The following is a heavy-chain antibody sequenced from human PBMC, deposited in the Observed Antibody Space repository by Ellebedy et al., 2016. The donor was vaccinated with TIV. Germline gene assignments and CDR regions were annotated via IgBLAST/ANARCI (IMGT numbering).Heavy chain of an antibody. CDR2: TSPDGNMK. V-gene: IGHV3-7*03. CDR1: GFTFTSYW. D-gene: IGHD1-26*01. Sequence: GGSLRLXCAASGFTFTSYWMNWVRQAPGKGLEWVASTSPDGNMKLYVDSLRGRFTISRDNARNSVFLQLSSLRVDDTAVYYCARGDHSETNLYGVDYWGQGALVIVSS. CDR3: ARGDHSETNLYGVDY. J-gene: IGHJ4*02.